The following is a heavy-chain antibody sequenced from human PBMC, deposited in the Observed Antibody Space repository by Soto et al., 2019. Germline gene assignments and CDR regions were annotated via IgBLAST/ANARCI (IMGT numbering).Heavy chain of an antibody. CDR1: GGSISSYY. V-gene: IGHV4-59*01. J-gene: IGHJ2*01. Sequence: QVQLQESGPGLVKPSETLSLTCTVSGGSISSYYWSWIRQPPGKGLEWIGYIYYSGSTNYNPSLKSRVTISVDTSKNQFSLKLSSVTAADTAVYYCARVKRGVIRVGWYFDLGRRGPLVTVSS. D-gene: IGHD3-10*01. CDR2: IYYSGST. CDR3: ARVKRGVIRVGWYFDL.